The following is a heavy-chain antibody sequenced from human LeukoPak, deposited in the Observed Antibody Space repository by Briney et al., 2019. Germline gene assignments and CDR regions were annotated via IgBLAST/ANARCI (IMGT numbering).Heavy chain of an antibody. V-gene: IGHV2-5*02. Sequence: SGPTLSNPTPTLTLTCTLSGVSLRTSAVDVAWIRHPPEKTLEWLTFIYWDDDMRFSLSLKNRLNITKDNSKNKVVLTMTNMDPVDTAKYYCANRLADRQHNGSPDYFDYWGQGSLVTVSS. J-gene: IGHJ4*02. CDR2: IYWDDDM. CDR3: ANRLADRQHNGSPDYFDY. D-gene: IGHD1-26*01. CDR1: GVSLRTSAVD.